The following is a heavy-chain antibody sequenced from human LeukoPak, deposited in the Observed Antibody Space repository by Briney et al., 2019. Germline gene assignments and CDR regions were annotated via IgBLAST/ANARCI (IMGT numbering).Heavy chain of an antibody. CDR2: ISSSSSYI. V-gene: IGHV3-21*04. D-gene: IGHD2-15*01. CDR3: ARGSCGVSSCREGDY. CDR1: GFTFSSYS. Sequence: GGSLRLSCAASGFTFSSYSMNWVRQAPGKGLEWVSSISSSSSYIYYADSVKGRFTISRDNAKNSLYLQMNSLRAEDTAVYYCARGSCGVSSCREGDYWGQGTLVTVSS. J-gene: IGHJ4*02.